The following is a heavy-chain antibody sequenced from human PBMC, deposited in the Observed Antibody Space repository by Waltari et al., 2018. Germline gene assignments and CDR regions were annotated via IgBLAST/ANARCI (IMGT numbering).Heavy chain of an antibody. Sequence: EVRLVESGGGLVKPGGSLRLSCAASGSVFSNYGLNWFRRAPGKGLEWVACISSSGNIIYNGQSVEGRFTISRDNAKESLFLQMDSLRVDDTAMYYCGRSRRGDYYDPSSHWGQGTLVTVSS. CDR3: GRSRRGDYYDPSSH. J-gene: IGHJ4*02. CDR2: ISSSGNII. CDR1: GSVFSNYG. D-gene: IGHD3-16*01. V-gene: IGHV3-21*01.